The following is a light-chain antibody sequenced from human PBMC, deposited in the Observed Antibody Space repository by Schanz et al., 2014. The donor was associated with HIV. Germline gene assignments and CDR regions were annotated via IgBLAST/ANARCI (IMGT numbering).Light chain of an antibody. V-gene: IGLV2-14*03. CDR2: DVN. CDR1: SSDVGVYNY. CDR3: CSYAGSYTHVV. J-gene: IGLJ2*01. Sequence: QSALTQPASVSGSPGQSITISCTGTSSDVGVYNYVSWYQQHPGKAPKLMIYDVNNRPSGVSNRFSGSKSGNTASLTISGLQAEDEADYYCCSYAGSYTHVVFGGGTKLTVL.